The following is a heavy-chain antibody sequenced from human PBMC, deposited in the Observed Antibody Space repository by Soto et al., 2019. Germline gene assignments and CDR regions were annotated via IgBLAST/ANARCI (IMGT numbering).Heavy chain of an antibody. Sequence: SVKVSCKASGGTFSSYAISWVRQAPVQGLEWMGGIIPIFGTANYAQKFQGRVTITADESTSTAYMELSSLRSEDTAVYYCARNGRVSVTMILKNWFDPWGQGTLVTVSS. CDR1: GGTFSSYA. J-gene: IGHJ5*02. D-gene: IGHD3-22*01. V-gene: IGHV1-69*13. CDR3: ARNGRVSVTMILKNWFDP. CDR2: IIPIFGTA.